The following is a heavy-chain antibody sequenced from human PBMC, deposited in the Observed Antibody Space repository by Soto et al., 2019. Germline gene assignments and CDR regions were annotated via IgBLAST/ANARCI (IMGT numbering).Heavy chain of an antibody. CDR3: ARDLGSSWYPEYFQH. Sequence: SVKVSCKASGFTFTSSAMQWVRQARGQRLEWIGWIVVGSGNTNYAQKFQERVTITRDMSTGTAYMELSSLRSEDTAVYYCARDLGSSWYPEYFQHWGQGTLVTVSS. CDR1: GFTFTSSA. V-gene: IGHV1-58*02. CDR2: IVVGSGNT. D-gene: IGHD6-13*01. J-gene: IGHJ1*01.